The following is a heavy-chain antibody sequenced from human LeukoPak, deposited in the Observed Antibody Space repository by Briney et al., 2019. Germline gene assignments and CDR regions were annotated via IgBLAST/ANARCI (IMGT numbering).Heavy chain of an antibody. J-gene: IGHJ5*02. CDR2: IYPLDSII. CDR3: ARLAPEYADYWFDP. V-gene: IGHV5-51*01. Sequence: GDSLKISCQTSGYDFSTKWIGWVRQMPGKGLGWMGIIYPLDSIIRYSPSFRGLVTISADRSINTAYLQWTSPKPSDTAIYYCARLAPEYADYWFDPWGQGTLVTVSS. D-gene: IGHD2-8*01. CDR1: GYDFSTKW.